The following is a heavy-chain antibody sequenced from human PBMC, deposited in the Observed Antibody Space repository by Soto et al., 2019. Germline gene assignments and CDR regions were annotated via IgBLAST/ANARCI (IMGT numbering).Heavy chain of an antibody. CDR1: GDSVSSGTYY. CDR2: IFYTGNT. V-gene: IGHV4-31*03. Sequence: SETLSLTCTVSGDSVSSGTYYWNWIRQHPRGGLEWIGYIFYTGNTYYNPSLRSRVTISVDTSKNQFSLNLSSVTAADTAVYFCARGLNYFDSTAYHLPGYWGQGTLVTVSS. CDR3: ARGLNYFDSTAYHLPGY. J-gene: IGHJ4*02. D-gene: IGHD3-22*01.